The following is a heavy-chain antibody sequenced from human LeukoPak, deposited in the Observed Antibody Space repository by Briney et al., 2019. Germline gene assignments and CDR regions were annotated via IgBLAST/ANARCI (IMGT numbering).Heavy chain of an antibody. Sequence: SGPTLVNPTQTLTLTCIFSDFSHSTTGVAVAWIREPPGKALEWLALIYWDDDKRYSPSLKSRLTITKDTSKNHVVLIMTNMDPVDTATYYCARSNYYSSGTYYNDFWGQGTLVTVSS. CDR2: IYWDDDK. CDR1: DFSHSTTGVA. D-gene: IGHD3-10*01. CDR3: ARSNYYSSGTYYNDF. V-gene: IGHV2-5*02. J-gene: IGHJ4*02.